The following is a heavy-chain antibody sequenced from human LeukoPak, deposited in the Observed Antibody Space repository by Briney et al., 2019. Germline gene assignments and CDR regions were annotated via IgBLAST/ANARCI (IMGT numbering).Heavy chain of an antibody. CDR1: GYTFTSYG. CDR3: ARSRKRGINCSGGSCYLVDY. Sequence: ASVKVSCKASGYTFTSYGISWVRQAPGQGLEWMGWISAYNGNTNYAQKLQGRVTMTTDTSTSTAYMELRSLRSDDTAVYYCARSRKRGINCSGGSCYLVDYWGQGTLVTVSS. D-gene: IGHD2-15*01. V-gene: IGHV1-18*01. J-gene: IGHJ4*02. CDR2: ISAYNGNT.